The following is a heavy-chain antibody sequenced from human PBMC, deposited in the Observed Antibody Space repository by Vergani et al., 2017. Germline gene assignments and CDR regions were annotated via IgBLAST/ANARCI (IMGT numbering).Heavy chain of an antibody. Sequence: QVQLQESGPGLVKPSQTLSLTCTVSGGSISSGGYYWSWIRQHPGKGLEWIGYIYYSGSTYYNPSLKSRVTISVDTSKNQFSLKLSSVTAADTAVYYCAGDRDSNYDYYGMDVWGQGTTVTVSS. CDR1: GGSISSGGYY. CDR3: AGDRDSNYDYYGMDV. D-gene: IGHD4-11*01. V-gene: IGHV4-31*03. J-gene: IGHJ6*02. CDR2: IYYSGST.